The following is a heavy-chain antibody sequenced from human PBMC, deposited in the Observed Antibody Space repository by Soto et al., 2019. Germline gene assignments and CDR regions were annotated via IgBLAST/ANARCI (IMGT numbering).Heavy chain of an antibody. CDR3: ARDLNWGFDY. V-gene: IGHV3-48*02. CDR1: GFTFSSYS. D-gene: IGHD7-27*01. J-gene: IGHJ4*02. CDR2: ITSSSST. Sequence: EVQLVESGGGLVQPGGSLRLSCAASGFTFSSYSMNWVRQAPGKGLEWVSYITSSSSTSDSVKGRFTISRDNAKNSLYLQMNSLRDEDTAVYYCARDLNWGFDYWGQGTLVTVSS.